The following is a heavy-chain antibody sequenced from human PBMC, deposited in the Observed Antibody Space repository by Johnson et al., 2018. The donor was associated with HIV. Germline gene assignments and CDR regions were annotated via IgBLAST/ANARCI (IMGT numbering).Heavy chain of an antibody. CDR3: ARGGVVHDAFDI. J-gene: IGHJ3*02. Sequence: VQLVESGGGVVQPGRSLRLSCAASGFTFSSYTMHWVRQAPGKGLEWVAVISYDGKNKDYADPVKGRFTLSRDNSKNTLYLQLSSLRTEDTAVFYCARGGVVHDAFDIWGQGTMVTVSS. CDR1: GFTFSSYT. V-gene: IGHV3-30*04. D-gene: IGHD2-2*01. CDR2: ISYDGKNK.